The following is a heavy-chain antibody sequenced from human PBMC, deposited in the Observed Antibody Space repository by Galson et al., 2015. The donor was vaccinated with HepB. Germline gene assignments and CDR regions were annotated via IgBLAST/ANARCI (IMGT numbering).Heavy chain of an antibody. Sequence: SVKVSCKASGGTFNSFGLSWVRQAPGQGLEWMGGVIPKFGTSNYAQKFQGRVTIIADESTRTTNMELRSLRSDDTAVYYCARTLERNYDYYYVNVWGNGTSVTVSS. CDR2: VIPKFGTS. D-gene: IGHD1-1*01. J-gene: IGHJ6*03. CDR1: GGTFNSFG. V-gene: IGHV1-69*13. CDR3: ARTLERNYDYYYVNV.